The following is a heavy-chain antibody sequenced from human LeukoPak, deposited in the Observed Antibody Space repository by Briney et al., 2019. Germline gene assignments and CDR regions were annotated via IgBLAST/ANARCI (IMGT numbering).Heavy chain of an antibody. D-gene: IGHD4-23*01. CDR2: INQDGSEK. Sequence: PGGSLRLSCAASGFTFSSYWMSWVRQAQGKGLEWVANINQDGSEKYYVDSVKGRFTISRDNAKNSLYLQMNSLRAEDTGVYYCARDIYGGHDYWGQGTLVTVSS. V-gene: IGHV3-7*04. CDR3: ARDIYGGHDY. J-gene: IGHJ4*02. CDR1: GFTFSSYW.